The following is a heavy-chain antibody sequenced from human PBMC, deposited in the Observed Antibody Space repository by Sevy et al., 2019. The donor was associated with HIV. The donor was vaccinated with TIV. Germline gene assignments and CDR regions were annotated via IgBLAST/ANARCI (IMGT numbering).Heavy chain of an antibody. J-gene: IGHJ5*02. CDR3: ARDQGSSWYWFDP. V-gene: IGHV1-2*06. Sequence: ASVKVSCKASGYTFTGYYMHWVRQAPGQGLEWMGRINPNSGGTNYAQKFQGRVTMTRDTSISTAYMELGRLRSDDTAVYYCARDQGSSWYWFDPWGQGTLVTVSS. D-gene: IGHD6-13*01. CDR1: GYTFTGYY. CDR2: INPNSGGT.